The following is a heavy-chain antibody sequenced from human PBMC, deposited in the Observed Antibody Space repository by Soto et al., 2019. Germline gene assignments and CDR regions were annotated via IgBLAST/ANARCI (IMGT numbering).Heavy chain of an antibody. Sequence: EVQLVESGGGLVKPGGSLRLSCAASGFAFSSYSMNWVRQAPGKGLEWVAFITIRSSYIYYADSVRGRFTISRDNAKNSLYLQMDGLRAEDTAVYYCARDDGWLVLDYWGQGTWSPSPQ. V-gene: IGHV3-21*06. J-gene: IGHJ4*02. CDR1: GFAFSSYS. CDR2: ITIRSSYI. CDR3: ARDDGWLVLDY. D-gene: IGHD6-19*01.